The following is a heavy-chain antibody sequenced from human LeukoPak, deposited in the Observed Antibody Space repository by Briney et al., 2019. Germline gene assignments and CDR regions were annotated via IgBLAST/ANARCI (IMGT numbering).Heavy chain of an antibody. CDR2: IYPGDSET. V-gene: IGHV5-51*01. CDR3: ASVLAATEGWFDP. CDR1: GYSFTTYW. Sequence: GESLKISCKGSGYSFTTYWIGWVRQMPGKGLEWMGFIYPGDSETKYSPSFQGHVTISADKSISTAYLQWSSLKASDTAMYYCASVLAATEGWFDPWGQGTLVTVSS. J-gene: IGHJ5*02. D-gene: IGHD3-3*02.